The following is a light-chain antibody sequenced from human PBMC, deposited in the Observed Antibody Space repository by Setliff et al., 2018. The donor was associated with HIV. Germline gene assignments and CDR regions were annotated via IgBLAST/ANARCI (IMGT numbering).Light chain of an antibody. CDR1: SNDVGGYNY. V-gene: IGLV2-14*01. J-gene: IGLJ1*01. Sequence: QSVLTQPASVSGSPGQSITISCTGSSNDVGGYNYVSWYQQRPGKAPKLMISEVSNRPSGVSNRFSGSKSGITASLTISGLQAEDEADYYCSSYTSGSTRVFGTGTKVTVL. CDR3: SSYTSGSTRV. CDR2: EVS.